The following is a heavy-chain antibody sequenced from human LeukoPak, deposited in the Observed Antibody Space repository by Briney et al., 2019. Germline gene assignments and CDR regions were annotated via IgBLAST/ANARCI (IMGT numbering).Heavy chain of an antibody. D-gene: IGHD5-18*01. J-gene: IGHJ4*02. CDR1: GGSVSSYY. V-gene: IGHV4-59*02. CDR2: VYYTGST. CDR3: ARADTATSDGKIDY. Sequence: SETLSLTCTVSGGSVSSYYWSWIRQPPGKGLEWMGYVYYTGSTNYNPSLKSRVTISVDKSKNQFSLKLSSVTAADTAVYYCARADTATSDGKIDYWGQGTLVTVSS.